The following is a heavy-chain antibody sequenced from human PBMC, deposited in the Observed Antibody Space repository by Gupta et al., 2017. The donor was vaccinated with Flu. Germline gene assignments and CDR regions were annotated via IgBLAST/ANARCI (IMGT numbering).Heavy chain of an antibody. V-gene: IGHV4-61*02. Sequence: QVQLQESGPGLVKPSQTLSLTCTVSGGSISSGSYYWSWIRQAAGKGLEWIGRIYTSGSTNYNPSLKSRVTRSVDTSKNQFSLKLSSVTAADPAVYYCASSGYSYGTPTDYWGQGTLVTVSS. CDR1: GGSISSGSYY. CDR2: IYTSGST. CDR3: ASSGYSYGTPTDY. J-gene: IGHJ4*02. D-gene: IGHD5-18*01.